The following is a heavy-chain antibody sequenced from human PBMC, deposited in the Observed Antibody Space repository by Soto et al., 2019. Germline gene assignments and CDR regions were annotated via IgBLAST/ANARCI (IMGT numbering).Heavy chain of an antibody. CDR3: AREYYYGSGSYSRWLDP. CDR1: GGSISSGGYY. Sequence: SETLSLTFTVSGGSISSGGYYWSWIRQPPGKGLEWIGYIYYSGSTYYNPSLKSRVTISVDTSKNQFSLKLSSVTAADTAVYYCAREYYYGSGSYSRWLDPWGQGTLVTVSS. CDR2: IYYSGST. D-gene: IGHD3-10*01. J-gene: IGHJ5*02. V-gene: IGHV4-30-4*01.